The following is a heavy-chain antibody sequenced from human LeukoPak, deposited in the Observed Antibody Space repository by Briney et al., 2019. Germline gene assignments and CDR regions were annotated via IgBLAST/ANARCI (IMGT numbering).Heavy chain of an antibody. CDR2: IYYSGST. J-gene: IGHJ4*02. D-gene: IGHD3-22*01. Sequence: SETLSLTCAVYGGSFSGYYWSWIRQPPGKGLEWIGYIYYSGSTNYNPSLKSRVTISVDTSKNQFSLKLSSVTAADTAVYYCARAGGYYDSSGTFDYWGQGTLVTVSS. V-gene: IGHV4-59*01. CDR3: ARAGGYYDSSGTFDY. CDR1: GGSFSGYY.